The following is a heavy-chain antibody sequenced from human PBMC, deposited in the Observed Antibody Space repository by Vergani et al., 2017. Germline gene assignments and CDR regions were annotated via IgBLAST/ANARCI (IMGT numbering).Heavy chain of an antibody. CDR3: ARRVGDYFDY. CDR1: GFTFSSYA. Sequence: QVQLVESGGGVVQPGRSLRLSCAASGFTFSSYAMHWVRQAPGKGLEWVAVISYDGSNKYYADSVKGRFTISRDNSKNTLYLQMNSLRAEDTAVYYCARRVGDYFDYWGQGTLVTVSS. D-gene: IGHD5/OR15-5a*01. CDR2: ISYDGSNK. J-gene: IGHJ4*02. V-gene: IGHV3-30-3*01.